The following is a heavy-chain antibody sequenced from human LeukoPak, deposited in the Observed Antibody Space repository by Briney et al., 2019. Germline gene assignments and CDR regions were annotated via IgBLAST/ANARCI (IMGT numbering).Heavy chain of an antibody. Sequence: GGSLRLSCAASGFTFSSYGMHWVRQAPGKGLEWVALIWYDGTNKYYADSVKGRFTISRDNSKNTLYLQMNSLRAEDTAVYYCAREYYGSGSYSADYWGQGTLVTVSS. V-gene: IGHV3-30*02. D-gene: IGHD3-10*01. CDR3: AREYYGSGSYSADY. CDR1: GFTFSSYG. CDR2: IWYDGTNK. J-gene: IGHJ4*02.